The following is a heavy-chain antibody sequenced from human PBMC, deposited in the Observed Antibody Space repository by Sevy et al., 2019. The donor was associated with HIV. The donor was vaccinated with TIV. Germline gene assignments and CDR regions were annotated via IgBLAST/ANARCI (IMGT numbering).Heavy chain of an antibody. CDR2: IKLDGSEK. J-gene: IGHJ6*02. Sequence: GGSLRLSCVASGFTFRSYWMSWVRQAPGKGLEWVANIKLDGSEKYYVDSVKGRFTISRDNAKNSLYLQMNSLGAEDTAVYYCARDCSSTSCLWGMDVWGQGTTVTVSS. D-gene: IGHD2-2*01. CDR1: GFTFRSYW. CDR3: ARDCSSTSCLWGMDV. V-gene: IGHV3-7*03.